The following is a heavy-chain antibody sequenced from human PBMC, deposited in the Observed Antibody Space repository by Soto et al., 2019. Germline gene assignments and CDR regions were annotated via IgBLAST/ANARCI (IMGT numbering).Heavy chain of an antibody. CDR2: ISGSGGST. D-gene: IGHD6-19*01. V-gene: IGHV3-23*01. J-gene: IGHJ6*02. Sequence: EVQLLESGGGLVQPGGSLRLSCAASGFTFSSYAMSWVRQAPGQGLEWVSAISGSGGSTYYADSVKGRFTISRDNSKNPLYLQMNSLRAEDTAVYYCAKAGYSSGCYASYYYGMDVWGQGTTVTVSS. CDR3: AKAGYSSGCYASYYYGMDV. CDR1: GFTFSSYA.